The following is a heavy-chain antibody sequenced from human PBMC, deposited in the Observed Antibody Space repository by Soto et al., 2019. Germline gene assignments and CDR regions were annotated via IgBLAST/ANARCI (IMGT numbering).Heavy chain of an antibody. V-gene: IGHV2-5*02. CDR1: GCSLSTSGES. CDR3: AHSPAAAGIQY. Sequence: QITLKESGPTLVKPKQTLTLICTFSGCSLSTSGESVGWIRQPPGKALEWLALIDWDDDKRYSPSLKSRLTITKDTSKNQVVLTMTNMDPVDTATYYCAHSPAAAGIQYWGQGTLVSVSS. CDR2: IDWDDDK. D-gene: IGHD6-13*01. J-gene: IGHJ4*02.